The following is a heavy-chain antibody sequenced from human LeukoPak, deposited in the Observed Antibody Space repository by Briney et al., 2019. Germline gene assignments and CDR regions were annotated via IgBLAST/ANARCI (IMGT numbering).Heavy chain of an antibody. Sequence: GESLKISCTGSGYSFTSYWIGWVRQMPGKGLEWMGIIYPGDSDTRYSPSFQGQVTISADKSISTAYLQWSSLKASDTAMYYCARESDCTNGVCYPFWFDYWGQGTLVTVSS. CDR1: GYSFTSYW. D-gene: IGHD2-8*01. CDR2: IYPGDSDT. J-gene: IGHJ4*02. CDR3: ARESDCTNGVCYPFWFDY. V-gene: IGHV5-51*01.